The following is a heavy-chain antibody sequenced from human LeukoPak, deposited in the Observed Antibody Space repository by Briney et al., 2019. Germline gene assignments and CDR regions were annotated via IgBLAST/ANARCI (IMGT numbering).Heavy chain of an antibody. V-gene: IGHV4-39*07. Sequence: SETLSLTCTVSGGSISSSSYYWGWIRQPPGKGLEWIGSIYYSGSTYYNPSLKSRVTISVDTSKNQFSLKLSSVTAADTAVYYCARTTTVTTWIHYWGQGTLVTVSS. CDR3: ARTTTVTTWIHY. CDR1: GGSISSSSYY. D-gene: IGHD4-17*01. J-gene: IGHJ4*02. CDR2: IYYSGST.